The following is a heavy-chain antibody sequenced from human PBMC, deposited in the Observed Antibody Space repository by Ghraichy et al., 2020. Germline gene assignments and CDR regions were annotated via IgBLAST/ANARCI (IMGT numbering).Heavy chain of an antibody. CDR2: IWYDGSNK. D-gene: IGHD3-10*01. CDR1: GFTFSSYG. CDR3: ARDRITMVRGVILYYYGMDV. Sequence: GSLNISCAASGFTFSSYGMHWVRQALGKGLEWVAVIWYDGSNKYYADSVKGRFTISRDNSKNTLYLQMNSLRAEDTAVYYCARDRITMVRGVILYYYGMDVWGQGTTVTVSS. V-gene: IGHV3-33*01. J-gene: IGHJ6*02.